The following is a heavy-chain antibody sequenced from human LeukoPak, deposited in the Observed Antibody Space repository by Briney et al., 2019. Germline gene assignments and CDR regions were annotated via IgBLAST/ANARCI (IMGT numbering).Heavy chain of an antibody. V-gene: IGHV3-74*01. J-gene: IGHJ5*02. CDR2: INSDGSST. D-gene: IGHD1-26*01. CDR1: GFTFSYYW. Sequence: GGSLRLSCAASGFTFSYYWMYWVRQAPGKGLVWVSRINSDGSSTSYADSVKGRFTVSRDNAKNTLYLEMNSLRAEDTAVYYCARDSGIVGGSYWFDPWGQGTLVTVSS. CDR3: ARDSGIVGGSYWFDP.